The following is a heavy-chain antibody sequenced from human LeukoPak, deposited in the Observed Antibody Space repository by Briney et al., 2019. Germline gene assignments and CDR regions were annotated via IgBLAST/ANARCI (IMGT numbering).Heavy chain of an antibody. Sequence: GSSVNVSRQASGYTLTHYYMHGVRQAPAQGLEWVGWINSNRGGTNYAQKLQGRVTMTRDTSISAAYMELSRLTSDDAAVYCCARSDASGWKDCWGQGTLVTVSS. V-gene: IGHV1-2*02. J-gene: IGHJ4*02. CDR3: ARSDASGWKDC. CDR1: GYTLTHYY. D-gene: IGHD6-19*01. CDR2: INSNRGGT.